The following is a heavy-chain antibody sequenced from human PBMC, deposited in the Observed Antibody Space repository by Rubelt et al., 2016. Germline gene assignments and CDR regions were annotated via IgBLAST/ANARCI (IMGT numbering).Heavy chain of an antibody. V-gene: IGHV3-11*01. J-gene: IGHJ6*02. D-gene: IGHD6-13*01. Sequence: RGQGLEWVSYISSSGSTIYYADSVKGRFTISRDNAKNSLYLQMNSLRAEDTAVYYCARGQQPYYYYGMDVWGQGTTVTVSS. CDR3: ARGQQPYYYYGMDV. CDR2: ISSSGSTI.